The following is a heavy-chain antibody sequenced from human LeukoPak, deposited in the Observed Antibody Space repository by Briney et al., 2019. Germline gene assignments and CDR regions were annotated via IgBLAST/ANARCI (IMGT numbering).Heavy chain of an antibody. CDR3: ARGERWLQFHLYFDL. J-gene: IGHJ2*01. CDR2: MYYSGST. V-gene: IGHV4-59*01. Sequence: PSETLSLTCTVSGGSISSYYWSWVRQPPGKGLEWIGYMYYSGSTNYNPSLKSRVTISVDTSKKQFSLKLSSVTAADTTVYYCARGERWLQFHLYFDLWGHGTLVTVYS. D-gene: IGHD5-24*01. CDR1: GGSISSYY.